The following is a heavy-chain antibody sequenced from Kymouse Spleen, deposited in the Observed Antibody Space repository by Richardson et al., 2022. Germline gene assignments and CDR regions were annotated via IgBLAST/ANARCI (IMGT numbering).Heavy chain of an antibody. V-gene: IGHV3-15*01. D-gene: IGHD6-19*01. CDR2: IKSKTDGGTT. CDR3: TTAVAGTTPFDY. CDR1: GFTFSNAW. Sequence: EVQLVESGGGLVKPGGSLRLSCAASGFTFSNAWMSWVRQAPGKGLEWVGRIKSKTDGGTTDYAAPVKGRFTISRDDSKNTLYLQMNSLKTEDTAVYYCTTAVAGTTPFDYWGQGTLVTVSS. J-gene: IGHJ4*02.